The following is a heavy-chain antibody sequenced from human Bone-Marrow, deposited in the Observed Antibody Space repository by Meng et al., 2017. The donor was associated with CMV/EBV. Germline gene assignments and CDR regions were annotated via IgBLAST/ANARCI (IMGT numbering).Heavy chain of an antibody. CDR3: ARAYAPFGVVITPGY. Sequence: GESLKISCAASGFTFSSYAMHWVRQAPGKGLEWVAVIPYDGSNKYHADSVKGRFTISRDNSKNTLYLQMNSLRAEDTAVYYCARAYAPFGVVITPGYWGQGTLVTVSS. V-gene: IGHV3-30-3*01. D-gene: IGHD3-3*01. J-gene: IGHJ4*02. CDR1: GFTFSSYA. CDR2: IPYDGSNK.